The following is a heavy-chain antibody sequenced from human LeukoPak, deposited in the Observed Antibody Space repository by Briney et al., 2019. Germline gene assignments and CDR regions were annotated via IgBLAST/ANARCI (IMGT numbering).Heavy chain of an antibody. CDR3: ARDADRIIAATSTVGY. CDR2: ISGDETNK. Sequence: PGGSLRLSCAASGFTFSSYDMHWVRQAPGKGLEWVAVISGDETNKYYADSVKGRFTISRDNAKNSLYLQMNSLRAEDTAVYYCARDADRIIAATSTVGYWGQGTLVTVSS. J-gene: IGHJ4*02. D-gene: IGHD6-13*01. V-gene: IGHV3-30-3*01. CDR1: GFTFSSYD.